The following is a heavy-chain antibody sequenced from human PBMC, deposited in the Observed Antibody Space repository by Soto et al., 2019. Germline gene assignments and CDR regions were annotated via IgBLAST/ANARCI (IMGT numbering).Heavy chain of an antibody. Sequence: SETLSLTCTLSGGSISGYYWSWIRQPPGKGLEWIGYVYYSGSTKYNPSLESRVTISVDMSNNQFSLMLTPVTAADTAVYYCAKYRRTDAEGYRLDFWGQGTLVTVSS. V-gene: IGHV4-59*01. CDR1: GGSISGYY. CDR3: AKYRRTDAEGYRLDF. J-gene: IGHJ4*02. D-gene: IGHD5-12*01. CDR2: VYYSGST.